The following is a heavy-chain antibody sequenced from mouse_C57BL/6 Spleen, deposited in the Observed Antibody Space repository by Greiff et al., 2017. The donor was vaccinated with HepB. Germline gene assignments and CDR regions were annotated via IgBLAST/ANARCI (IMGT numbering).Heavy chain of an antibody. J-gene: IGHJ2*01. CDR1: GYTFTDYY. V-gene: IGHV1-75*01. Sequence: QVQLKQSGPELVKPGASVKISCKASGYTFTDYYINWVKQRPGQGLEWIGWIFPGSGSTYYNEKFKGKATLTVDKSSSTAYMLLSSLTSEDSAVYFCARWGDYGSSYDYFDYWGQGTTLTVSS. CDR3: ARWGDYGSSYDYFDY. D-gene: IGHD1-1*01. CDR2: IFPGSGST.